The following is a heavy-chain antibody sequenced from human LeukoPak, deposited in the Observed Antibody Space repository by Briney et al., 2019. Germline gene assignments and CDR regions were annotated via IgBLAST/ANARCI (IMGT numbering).Heavy chain of an antibody. J-gene: IGHJ6*02. D-gene: IGHD1-26*01. V-gene: IGHV3-21*01. CDR1: GFTFSSYS. CDR3: ARGAKWELLEDYYYGMDV. Sequence: GGSLRLSCAASGFTFSSYSMNWVRQAPGKGLEWVSSISSSSSYIYYAASVKGRFTISRDNAKDSLFLQMNSLRAEDTAVYYCARGAKWELLEDYYYGMDVWGQGTTVTVSS. CDR2: ISSSSSYI.